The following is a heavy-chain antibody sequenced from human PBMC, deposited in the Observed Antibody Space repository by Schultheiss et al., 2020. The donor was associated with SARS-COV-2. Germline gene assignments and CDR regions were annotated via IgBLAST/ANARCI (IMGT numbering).Heavy chain of an antibody. V-gene: IGHV4-34*01. D-gene: IGHD1-1*01. J-gene: IGHJ4*02. CDR2: INHSGST. Sequence: GSLRLSCAASGFTFSDYYMSWIRQAPGKGLEWIGEINHSGSTNYNPSLKSRVTISVDTSKNQFSLKLSSVTAADTAVYYCARHGRLERGFDYWGQGTLVTVSS. CDR1: GFTFSDYY. CDR3: ARHGRLERGFDY.